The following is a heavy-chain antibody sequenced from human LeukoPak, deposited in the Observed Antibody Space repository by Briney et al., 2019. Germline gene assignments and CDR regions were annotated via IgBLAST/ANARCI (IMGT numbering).Heavy chain of an antibody. J-gene: IGHJ6*03. V-gene: IGHV4-61*10. CDR2: IYYSGST. D-gene: IGHD4-17*01. CDR1: GGSISSGTYY. Sequence: SETLSLTCNVSGGSISSGTYYWSWIRQPAGKGLEWIGYIYYSGSTNYNPSLKSRVTISVDTSKNQFSLKLSSVTAADTAVYYCARETHTDRYYMDVWGKGTTVTVSS. CDR3: ARETHTDRYYMDV.